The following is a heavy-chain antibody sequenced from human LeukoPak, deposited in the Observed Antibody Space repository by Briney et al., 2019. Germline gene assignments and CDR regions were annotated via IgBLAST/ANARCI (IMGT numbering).Heavy chain of an antibody. CDR2: IYHNGGS. J-gene: IGHJ4*02. CDR3: VRGDYDSSGSYPF. D-gene: IGHD3-22*01. Sequence: SETLSLTCAVSGASISSGGYSWSWIRQPPGKGLEWIGYIYHNGGSYYSPSLKSRVTISVDRSKNQFSLKLNSVTAADTAVYYCVRGDYDSSGSYPFWGQGTLVTVSS. CDR1: GASISSGGYS. V-gene: IGHV4-30-2*01.